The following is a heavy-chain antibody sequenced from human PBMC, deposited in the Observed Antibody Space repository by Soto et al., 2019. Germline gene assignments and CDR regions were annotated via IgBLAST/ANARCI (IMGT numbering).Heavy chain of an antibody. CDR2: ISCSTSYI. J-gene: IGHJ6*02. D-gene: IGHD3-22*01. CDR1: GFTFSSYS. CDR3: ARVVDYCDPYYYYGMDV. V-gene: IGHV3-21*01. Sequence: EVQLVESGGGLVKPGGSLRLSCAASGFTFSSYSMNWVRQAPGKGLEWVSSISCSTSYIYYADSVKGRFTISRDNAKNSLYLQMNSLRAEDTAVYYCARVVDYCDPYYYYGMDVWGQGTTVTASS.